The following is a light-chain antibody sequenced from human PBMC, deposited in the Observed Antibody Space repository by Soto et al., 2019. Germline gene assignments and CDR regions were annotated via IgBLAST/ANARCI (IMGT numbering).Light chain of an antibody. CDR3: QQRYNWPIT. J-gene: IGKJ5*01. CDR1: RSINNY. V-gene: IGKV3-11*01. Sequence: EIVLTQSPSTLSLSPGERAALSCRASRSINNYLAWYQQRPGQAPRLLIYADSNRATGIPARFSGSGSGTDFTLTISSLEPEDFSVYYCQQRYNWPITFGQGTRLEI. CDR2: ADS.